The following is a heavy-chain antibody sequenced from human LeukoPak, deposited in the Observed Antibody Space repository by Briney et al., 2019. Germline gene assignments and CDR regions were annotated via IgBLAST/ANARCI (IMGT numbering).Heavy chain of an antibody. V-gene: IGHV1-2*02. CDR1: GYTFTGYY. CDR3: ARALVPSKYCSSTSCYPPYNWFDP. Sequence: GASVKVSCKASGYTFTGYYMHWVRQAPGQGLEWMGWINPNSGGTNYAQKFQGRVTMTRDTSISTAYMELSRLRSDDTAVYYCARALVPSKYCSSTSCYPPYNWFDPWGQGTLVTVSS. J-gene: IGHJ5*02. D-gene: IGHD2-2*01. CDR2: INPNSGGT.